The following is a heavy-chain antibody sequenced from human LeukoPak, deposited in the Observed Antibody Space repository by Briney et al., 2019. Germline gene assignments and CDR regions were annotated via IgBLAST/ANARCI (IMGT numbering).Heavy chain of an antibody. CDR3: AKEGRIVVVPAASDFDY. CDR1: GFTFRKYW. J-gene: IGHJ4*02. D-gene: IGHD2-2*01. CDR2: INPDDEST. Sequence: PGGSLRLSCAASGFTFRKYWLHWVRQAPGKGLVWVSRINPDDESTSYADSVKGRFTISRDNSKNTLYLQMNSLRAEDTAVYYCAKEGRIVVVPAASDFDYWGQGTLVTVSS. V-gene: IGHV3-74*01.